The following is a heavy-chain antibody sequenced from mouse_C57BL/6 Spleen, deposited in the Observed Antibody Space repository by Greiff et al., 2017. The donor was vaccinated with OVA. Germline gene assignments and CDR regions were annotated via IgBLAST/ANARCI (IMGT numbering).Heavy chain of an antibody. CDR3: ARDWDGYAMDY. Sequence: VQLQQSGAELVKPGASVKISCKASGYAFSSYWMNWVKQRPGKGLAWIGQIYPGDGDTNYNGKFKGKATLTADKSSSTTYMQLSSLTSEDSAVYFGARDWDGYAMDYWGQGTSVTVSS. D-gene: IGHD4-1*01. J-gene: IGHJ4*01. V-gene: IGHV1-80*01. CDR1: GYAFSSYW. CDR2: IYPGDGDT.